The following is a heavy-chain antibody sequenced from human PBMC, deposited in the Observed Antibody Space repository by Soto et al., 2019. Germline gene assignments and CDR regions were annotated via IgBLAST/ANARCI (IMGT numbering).Heavy chain of an antibody. CDR2: IYYSGST. Sequence: PTETLSLTCTVSGGSISSGDYYWSWIRQPPGKGLEWIGYIYYSGSTYYNPSLKSRVTISVDTSKNQFSLKLSSVTAADTAVYYCARSTSWGYYYDSSGYYFDYWGQGTLVTVS. CDR3: ARSTSWGYYYDSSGYYFDY. J-gene: IGHJ4*02. V-gene: IGHV4-30-4*01. D-gene: IGHD3-22*01. CDR1: GGSISSGDYY.